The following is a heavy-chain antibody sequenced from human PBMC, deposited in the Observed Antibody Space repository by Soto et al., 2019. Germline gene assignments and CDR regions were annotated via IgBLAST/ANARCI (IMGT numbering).Heavy chain of an antibody. Sequence: GESLKISCKGSGYSFTSYWIGWVRQMPGKGLEWMGIIYPGDSDTRYSPSFQGQVTISADKSISTAYLQWSSLKASDTAMYYCARLPNYYDTPGGYDGMGIWGQGTTVTVSS. CDR2: IYPGDSDT. V-gene: IGHV5-51*01. CDR1: GYSFTSYW. J-gene: IGHJ6*02. CDR3: ARLPNYYDTPGGYDGMGI. D-gene: IGHD3-22*01.